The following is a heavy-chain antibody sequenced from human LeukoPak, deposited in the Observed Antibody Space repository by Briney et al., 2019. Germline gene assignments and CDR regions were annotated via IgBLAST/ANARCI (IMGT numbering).Heavy chain of an antibody. CDR3: ARTSNSYGYSGLDY. CDR2: IYYSGST. J-gene: IGHJ4*02. V-gene: IGHV4-31*01. Sequence: SETLSLTCTVSGASISSGGFYWTTIRQYPGKGLEWIGFIYYSGSTYYNPSLKSQISISVDMSNNQFSLTLNSVTAADTAVYYCARTSNSYGYSGLDYLGQGTLVTVSS. CDR1: GASISSGGFY. D-gene: IGHD5-18*01.